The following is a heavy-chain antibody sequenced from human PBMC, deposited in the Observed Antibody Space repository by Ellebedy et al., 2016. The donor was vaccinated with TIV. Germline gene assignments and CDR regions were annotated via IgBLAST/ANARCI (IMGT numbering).Heavy chain of an antibody. CDR3: AKDRISGDGYWVFDF. CDR1: GFSFSSYA. D-gene: IGHD5-18*01. V-gene: IGHV3-23*01. Sequence: PGGSLRLSCAASGFSFSSYAMSWVRQAPGKGLEWVSGLVGSGGSRYADSVKGRFTISRDNSKSTLDLQMSSLRAEDTAVYYCAKDRISGDGYWVFDFWGQGTLVTVST. J-gene: IGHJ4*02. CDR2: LVGSGGSR.